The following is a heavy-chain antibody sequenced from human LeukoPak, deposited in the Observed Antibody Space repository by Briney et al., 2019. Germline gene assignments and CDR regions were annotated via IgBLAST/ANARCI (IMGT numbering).Heavy chain of an antibody. V-gene: IGHV3-23*01. CDR1: GFSFNNYA. Sequence: GGSLRLSCAASGFSFNNYAMSWVRQAPGKGLEWVSAISTTGGSTYYADSVKGRFTISRDNSKNTLSLQMDSLRVEDTAVYYCAKHWTTVVTPKGYYFDSWGQGTVVTVSS. D-gene: IGHD4-23*01. CDR3: AKHWTTVVTPKGYYFDS. J-gene: IGHJ4*02. CDR2: ISTTGGST.